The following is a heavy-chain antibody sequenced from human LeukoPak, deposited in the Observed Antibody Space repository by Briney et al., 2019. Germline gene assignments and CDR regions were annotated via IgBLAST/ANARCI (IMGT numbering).Heavy chain of an antibody. CDR1: DESFSGYY. D-gene: IGHD1-26*01. V-gene: IGHV4-34*01. CDR2: IDHSGST. CDR3: ARGHRRVVGATTRYYFDY. J-gene: IGHJ4*02. Sequence: SETLSLTCDVYDESFSGYYWSWIRQPPGKGLEWIGEIDHSGSTNYNPSLKSRVTISLDTSKNQFSLKLSSVTAADTAVYFCARGHRRVVGATTRYYFDYWGQGNLFTVSS.